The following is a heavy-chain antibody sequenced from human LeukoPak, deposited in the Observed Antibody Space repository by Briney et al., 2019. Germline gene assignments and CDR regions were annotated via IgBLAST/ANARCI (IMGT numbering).Heavy chain of an antibody. CDR1: GFTFNLYS. V-gene: IGHV3-48*02. CDR3: ARDLSATYYFDF. Sequence: GGSLRLSCAASGFTFNLYSMNWVRQAPGKGMEWVSYISSSSSTIYYADSVKGRFTISRDNAKNSLYLQMNSLRDEDTAVYYCARDLSATYYFDFWGQGTPVTVSS. CDR2: ISSSSSTI. J-gene: IGHJ4*02. D-gene: IGHD6-25*01.